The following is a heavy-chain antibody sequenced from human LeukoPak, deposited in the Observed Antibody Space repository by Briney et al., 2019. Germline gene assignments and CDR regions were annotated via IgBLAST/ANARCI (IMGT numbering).Heavy chain of an antibody. CDR1: GYTFTSYD. CDR3: ARASIGRIFGVVIPNRRLDY. D-gene: IGHD3-3*01. CDR2: MNPNSGNT. Sequence: ASVKVSCKASGYTFTSYDINWVRQATGQGLEWMGWMNPNSGNTGYAQKFQGRVTMTRNTTISTAYMELSSLRSEDTAVYYCARASIGRIFGVVIPNRRLDYWGQGTQVTVSS. J-gene: IGHJ4*02. V-gene: IGHV1-8*01.